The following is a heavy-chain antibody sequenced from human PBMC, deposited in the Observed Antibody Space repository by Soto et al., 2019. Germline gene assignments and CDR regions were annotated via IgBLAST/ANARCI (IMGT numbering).Heavy chain of an antibody. J-gene: IGHJ4*02. CDR3: TREDYGEHYFDF. D-gene: IGHD4-17*01. V-gene: IGHV3-30-3*01. CDR2: ISYDGSNK. Sequence: QVQLVESGGGVVQPGRSLRLSCAASGFVFRNYAMHWVRQAPGKGLEWVAVISYDGSNKYYADSVKGRFTISRDNSNNALFLQMSSLRAEDTAVYYCTREDYGEHYFDFWGQGTLVTVST. CDR1: GFVFRNYA.